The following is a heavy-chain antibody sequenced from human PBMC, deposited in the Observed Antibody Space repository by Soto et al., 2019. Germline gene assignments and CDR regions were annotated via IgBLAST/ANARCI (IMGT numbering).Heavy chain of an antibody. CDR3: ASVGYSYGSFSFDY. Sequence: PGGSLRLSCAASGFTFSSYEMNWVRQAPGKGLEWVSYISSSGSTIYYADSVKGRFTISRDNAKNSLYLQMNSLRAEDTAVYYCASVGYSYGSFSFDYWGQGTLVTVSS. CDR2: ISSSGSTI. V-gene: IGHV3-48*03. J-gene: IGHJ4*02. CDR1: GFTFSSYE. D-gene: IGHD5-18*01.